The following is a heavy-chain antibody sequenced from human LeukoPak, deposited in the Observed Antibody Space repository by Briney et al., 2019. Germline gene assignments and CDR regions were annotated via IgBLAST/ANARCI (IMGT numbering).Heavy chain of an antibody. J-gene: IGHJ4*02. Sequence: GESLKISCKGSGYSFTSYWIGWVRPMPGKGLEWMGIIYPGDSDTRYSPSFQGQVTVSADKSISTAYLQWSSLKASDTAMYYCARVPDYYDSSGYFDYWGQGTLVTVSS. V-gene: IGHV5-51*01. D-gene: IGHD3-22*01. CDR2: IYPGDSDT. CDR3: ARVPDYYDSSGYFDY. CDR1: GYSFTSYW.